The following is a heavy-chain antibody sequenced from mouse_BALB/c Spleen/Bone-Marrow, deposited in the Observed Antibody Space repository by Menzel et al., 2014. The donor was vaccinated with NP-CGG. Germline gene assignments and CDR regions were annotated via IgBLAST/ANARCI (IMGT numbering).Heavy chain of an antibody. CDR2: ISTYYGNT. J-gene: IGHJ3*01. V-gene: IGHV1-67*01. Sequence: VQLQQSGPELVRPGVSVKISCKGSGYTFTDYVMHWVKQSHAKSLGWIGVISTYYGNTNYNQKFKGKATMTVDKSSSTAYMELARLTSEDSAIYYCARGNRYDGAWFAYWGQGTLVTVSA. CDR1: GYTFTDYV. D-gene: IGHD2-14*01. CDR3: ARGNRYDGAWFAY.